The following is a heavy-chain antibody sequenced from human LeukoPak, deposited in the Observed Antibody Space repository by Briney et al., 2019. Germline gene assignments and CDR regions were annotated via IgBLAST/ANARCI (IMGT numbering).Heavy chain of an antibody. V-gene: IGHV4-59*01. Sequence: SETLSLTCTVSGGSISSYYWSWIRQPPGKGLEWFGYIYYTGSTNYNPSLKSRVTMSVDTSKNQFSLKLSSVTAADTAVYYCARLNWNYVDLWFDPWGQGTLVTVSS. CDR2: IYYTGST. J-gene: IGHJ5*02. D-gene: IGHD1-20*01. CDR3: ARLNWNYVDLWFDP. CDR1: GGSISSYY.